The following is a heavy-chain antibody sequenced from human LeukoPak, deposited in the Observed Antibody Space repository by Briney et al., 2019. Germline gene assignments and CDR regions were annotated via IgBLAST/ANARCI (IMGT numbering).Heavy chain of an antibody. CDR3: ARAKGLAGSYLDNWFDP. CDR1: GFSLSNYG. CDR2: TSYDGTSE. V-gene: IGHV3-30*19. Sequence: AGGSLRLSCAASGFSLSNYGMHWVRQAPGKGLEWVAATSYDGTSELYADFVKGRFSISRDNSRNTLSLQMDTLRPEDTAIYYCARAKGLAGSYLDNWFDPWGQGTRVIASS. D-gene: IGHD1-26*01. J-gene: IGHJ5*02.